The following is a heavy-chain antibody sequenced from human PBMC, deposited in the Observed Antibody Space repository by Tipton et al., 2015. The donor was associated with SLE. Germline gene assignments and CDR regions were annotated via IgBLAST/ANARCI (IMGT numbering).Heavy chain of an antibody. CDR1: GFTFSDYY. J-gene: IGHJ4*02. CDR2: ISGSNSFI. Sequence: GSLRLSCAASGFTFSDYYMTWIRQAPGKGLEWVSYISGSNSFINYGASVKGRFTVSRDNSKNTLYLQMNSLRPDDTAVYYCAKAAYATAHGGAYFDYWGQGTLVTVSA. V-gene: IGHV3-11*05. D-gene: IGHD4-17*01. CDR3: AKAAYATAHGGAYFDY.